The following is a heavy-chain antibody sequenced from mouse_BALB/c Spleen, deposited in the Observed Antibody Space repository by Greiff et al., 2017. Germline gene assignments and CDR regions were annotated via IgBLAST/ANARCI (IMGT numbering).Heavy chain of an antibody. CDR3: ARPDGYSYAMDY. CDR2: ISSGGSYT. D-gene: IGHD2-3*01. CDR1: GFTFSSYA. J-gene: IGHJ4*01. Sequence: DVHLVESGGGLVKPGGSLKLSCAASGFTFSSYAMSWVRQSPEKRLEWVAEISSGGSYTYYPDTVTGRFTISRDNAKNTLYLEMSSLRSEDTAMYYCARPDGYSYAMDYWGQGTSVTVSS. V-gene: IGHV5-9-4*01.